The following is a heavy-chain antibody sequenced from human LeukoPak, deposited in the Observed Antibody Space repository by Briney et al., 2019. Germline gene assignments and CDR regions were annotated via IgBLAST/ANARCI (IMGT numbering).Heavy chain of an antibody. CDR1: GGSISNYY. Sequence: SETLSLTCTISGGSISNYYWNWIRQSPWKGLEWIGYIYYIGSTNYNPSLKSRVTISLDTSNNQFSLKLTSVTAAETAVYYCARGATPYYYFDSWGQGTLVTVSS. V-gene: IGHV4-59*01. J-gene: IGHJ4*02. CDR3: ARGATPYYYFDS. D-gene: IGHD1-26*01. CDR2: IYYIGST.